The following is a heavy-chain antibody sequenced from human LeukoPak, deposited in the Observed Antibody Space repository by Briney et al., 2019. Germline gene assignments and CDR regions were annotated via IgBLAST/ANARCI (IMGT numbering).Heavy chain of an antibody. D-gene: IGHD2-15*01. Sequence: ASVKVSCKASGYTFTSYGISWVRQAPGQGLEWMGWISAYNGNINYAQKLQGRVTMTTDTSTSTAYMELRSLRSDDTAVYYCARGLEVVAATGNWFDPWGQGTLVTVSS. CDR2: ISAYNGNI. CDR1: GYTFTSYG. CDR3: ARGLEVVAATGNWFDP. V-gene: IGHV1-18*01. J-gene: IGHJ5*02.